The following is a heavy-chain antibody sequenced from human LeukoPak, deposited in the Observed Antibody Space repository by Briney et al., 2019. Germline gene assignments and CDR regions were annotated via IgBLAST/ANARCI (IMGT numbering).Heavy chain of an antibody. CDR1: GFTFSSYA. CDR2: ISGSGGST. Sequence: QPGGSLRLSCAASGFTFSSYAMSWVRQAPGKGLEWVSAISGSGGSTYYADSVKGRFTISRDNSKNTLYLQMNSLRAEDTAVYYCAKAPYYLIPMVRGVPFDYWGQGTLVTVSS. J-gene: IGHJ4*02. V-gene: IGHV3-23*01. D-gene: IGHD3-10*01. CDR3: AKAPYYLIPMVRGVPFDY.